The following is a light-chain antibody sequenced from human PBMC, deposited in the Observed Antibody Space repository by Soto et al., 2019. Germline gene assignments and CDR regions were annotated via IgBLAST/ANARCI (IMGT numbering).Light chain of an antibody. CDR2: KAS. J-gene: IGKJ1*01. V-gene: IGKV1-5*03. Sequence: DIQMTQSPSTLSASVGDRVTITCRASQSISTRLAWYQQKPGKAPKLLIYKASSLESGVPSRFSGSGSGTEFTLTISSLQPDDFATYYCQQYNSYSRTFGQGTKVDIK. CDR1: QSISTR. CDR3: QQYNSYSRT.